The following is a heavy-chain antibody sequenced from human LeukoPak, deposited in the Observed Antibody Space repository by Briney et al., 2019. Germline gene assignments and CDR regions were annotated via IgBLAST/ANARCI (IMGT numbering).Heavy chain of an antibody. Sequence: SETLSLTCTVSGGSISNYYWSWIRQPPGKGLEWIGYIYYSGTTNYSPSLKSRVTISVDTSKNQFSLKLSSVTAADTAVYYCASVYDSSGYYPFWGQGTLVTVSS. D-gene: IGHD3-22*01. CDR3: ASVYDSSGYYPF. CDR2: IYYSGTT. J-gene: IGHJ4*02. V-gene: IGHV4-59*12. CDR1: GGSISNYY.